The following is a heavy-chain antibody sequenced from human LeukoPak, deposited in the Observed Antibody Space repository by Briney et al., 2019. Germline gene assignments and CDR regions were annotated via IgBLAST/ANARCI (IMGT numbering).Heavy chain of an antibody. V-gene: IGHV5-51*01. CDR1: GYSFTSYW. CDR3: ARQTGSSWNPYFDY. Sequence: GESLKISCKGSGYSFTSYWIGWVRQMPGKGLEWMGIIYPGDSDTRYSPSFQGQDTISADKSISTAYLQWSSLRASDNAIYYCARQTGSSWNPYFDYWGQGTLVTVSS. J-gene: IGHJ4*02. CDR2: IYPGDSDT. D-gene: IGHD6-13*01.